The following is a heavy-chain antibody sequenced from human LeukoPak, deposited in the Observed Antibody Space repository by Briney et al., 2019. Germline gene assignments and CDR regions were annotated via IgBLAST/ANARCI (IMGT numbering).Heavy chain of an antibody. CDR1: GYTFTSYD. CDR3: ARGPIYDILTGYPKGPGMDV. D-gene: IGHD3-9*01. J-gene: IGHJ6*02. V-gene: IGHV1-8*01. CDR2: MNPNSGNT. Sequence: ASVKVSCKASGYTFTSYDINWVRQATGQGLEWMGWMNPNSGNTGYAQKFQGRVTMTRNTSISTAYMELSSLRSEDTAVYYCARGPIYDILTGYPKGPGMDVWGQGTTVTVSS.